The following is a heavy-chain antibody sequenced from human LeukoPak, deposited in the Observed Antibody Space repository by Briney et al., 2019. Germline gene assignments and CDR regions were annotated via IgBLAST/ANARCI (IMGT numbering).Heavy chain of an antibody. CDR2: IYYSGST. D-gene: IGHD3-10*01. CDR3: ARCAVLNRSLWH. J-gene: IGHJ1*01. V-gene: IGHV4-31*03. Sequence: PSQTLSLTCTVSGGSISSGGYYWSWIRQHPGKGLEWIGYIYYSGSTYYNPSLKSRVTISVDTSKNQFSLKLSSVTAADTAVYYCARCAVLNRSLWHWGQGTLVTVSS. CDR1: GGSISSGGYY.